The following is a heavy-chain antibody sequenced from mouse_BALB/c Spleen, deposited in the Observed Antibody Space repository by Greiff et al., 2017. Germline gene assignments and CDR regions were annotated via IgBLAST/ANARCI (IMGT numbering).Heavy chain of an antibody. CDR3: ARWGMIKDYAMDY. CDR1: GYTFTSYY. D-gene: IGHD2-4*01. Sequence: QVHVKQSGPELVKPGASVRISCKASGYTFTSYYIHWVKQRPGQGLEWIGWIYPGNVNTKYNEKFKGKATLTADKSSSTAYMQLSSLTSEDSAVYFCARWGMIKDYAMDYWGQGTSVTVSS. CDR2: IYPGNVNT. J-gene: IGHJ4*01. V-gene: IGHV1S56*01.